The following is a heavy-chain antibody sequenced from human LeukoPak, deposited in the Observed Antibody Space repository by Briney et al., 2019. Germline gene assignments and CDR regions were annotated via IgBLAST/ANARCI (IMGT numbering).Heavy chain of an antibody. D-gene: IGHD1-26*01. CDR1: GFTFSNYA. J-gene: IGHJ4*02. V-gene: IGHV3-30*04. CDR3: VREVTSGSFDY. CDR2: ISSDGNG. Sequence: GGSLRLSCAASGFTFSNYAMHWVRQAPGRGLEWVTVISSDGNGYYAGSVKGRFTISRDNSQNTLYVHMSSLRPEDTAVYYCVREVTSGSFDYWGQGTLVTVSS.